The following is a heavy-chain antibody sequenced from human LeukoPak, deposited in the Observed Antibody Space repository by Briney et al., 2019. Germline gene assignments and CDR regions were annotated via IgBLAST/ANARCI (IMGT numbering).Heavy chain of an antibody. D-gene: IGHD3-10*01. V-gene: IGHV1-2*02. J-gene: IGHJ4*02. CDR3: ARDYYGSGSPDY. Sequence: GASVKVSCKATGYTFTGYYMHWVRQAPGQGLEWMGWINPNSGGTNYAQKFQGRVTMTRDTSISTAYMELSRLRSDDTAVYYCARDYYGSGSPDYWGQGTLVTVSS. CDR2: INPNSGGT. CDR1: GYTFTGYY.